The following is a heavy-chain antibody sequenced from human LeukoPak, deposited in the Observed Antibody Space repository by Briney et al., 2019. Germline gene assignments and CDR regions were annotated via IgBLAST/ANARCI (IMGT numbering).Heavy chain of an antibody. CDR2: IYYSGST. CDR1: GGSISSYY. J-gene: IGHJ4*02. D-gene: IGHD3-22*01. V-gene: IGHV4-59*01. Sequence: SETLSLTCTVSGGSISSYYWSWIRQPPGKGLEWIGYIYYSGSTNYNPSLKSRVTISVDTSKNQFSLELSSVTAADTAVYYCAGDDSSGYYYWGQGTLVTVSS. CDR3: AGDDSSGYYY.